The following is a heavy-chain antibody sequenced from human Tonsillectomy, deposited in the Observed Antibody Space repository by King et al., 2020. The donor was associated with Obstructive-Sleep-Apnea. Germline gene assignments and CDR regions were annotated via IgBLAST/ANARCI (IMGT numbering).Heavy chain of an antibody. CDR2: IYSSGST. CDR3: ARLGETIYYYYGMDV. CDR1: GASVNSFY. V-gene: IGHV4-4*07. D-gene: IGHD1-7*01. J-gene: IGHJ6*02. Sequence: QLQESGPGLVEPSETLSLTCTVSGASVNSFYWSWIRQPAGEGLEWSGRIYSSGSTDYNPSLKSRVTMSVDTSKNQFSLRLTSVTAADTAVYYCARLGETIYYYYGMDVWGQGTTVTVSS.